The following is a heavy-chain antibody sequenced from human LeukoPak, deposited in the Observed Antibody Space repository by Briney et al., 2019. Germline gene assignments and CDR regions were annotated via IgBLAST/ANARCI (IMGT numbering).Heavy chain of an antibody. CDR1: GFTFSSYS. Sequence: GGSLRLSCAASGFTFSSYSMNWVRQAPGKGLEWVSSISSSSSYIYYADSVKGRFTISRDNAKNSLYLQMNSLRAEDTAVYYCARDTYGVREYDAFDIWGQGTMVTVSS. J-gene: IGHJ3*02. D-gene: IGHD3-10*01. CDR3: ARDTYGVREYDAFDI. CDR2: ISSSSSYI. V-gene: IGHV3-21*01.